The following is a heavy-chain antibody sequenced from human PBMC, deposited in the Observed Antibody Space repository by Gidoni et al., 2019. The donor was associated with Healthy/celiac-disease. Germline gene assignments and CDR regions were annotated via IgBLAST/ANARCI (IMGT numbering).Heavy chain of an antibody. J-gene: IGHJ6*02. CDR2: IWYDGSNK. D-gene: IGHD1-26*01. CDR3: ARVGGSYPYYYYYGMDV. Sequence: QVQLVESGGGVVQPGRSLRLSCAASGFTFSSYGMHWVRQAPGQGLEWVAVIWYDGSNKYYADSVKGRFTISRDNSKNTLYLQMNSLRAEDTAVYYCARVGGSYPYYYYYGMDVWGQGTTVTVSS. CDR1: GFTFSSYG. V-gene: IGHV3-33*01.